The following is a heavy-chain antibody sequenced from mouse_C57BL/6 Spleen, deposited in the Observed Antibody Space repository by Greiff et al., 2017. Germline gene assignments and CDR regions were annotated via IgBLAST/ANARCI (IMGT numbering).Heavy chain of an antibody. CDR3: TRTQLGRNDY. CDR1: GFTFSDAW. D-gene: IGHD4-1*02. CDR2: IRNKANNHAT. Sequence: EVHLVESGGGLVQPGGSMKLSCAASGFTFSDAWMDWVRQSPEKGLEWVAEIRNKANNHATYYAESVKGRFTISRDDSKSSVYLQMNSLRAEDTGIYYGTRTQLGRNDYWGQGTTLTVSS. V-gene: IGHV6-6*01. J-gene: IGHJ2*01.